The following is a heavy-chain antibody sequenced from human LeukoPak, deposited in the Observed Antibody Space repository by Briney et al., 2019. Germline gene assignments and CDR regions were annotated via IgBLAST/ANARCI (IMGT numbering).Heavy chain of an antibody. V-gene: IGHV4-34*01. CDR1: GGSFSGYY. CDR3: ASLSLRFLEWLSDTADDY. Sequence: SETLSLTCAVYGGSFSGYYWSWIRQPPGKGLEWMGEINHSGSTNYNPSPKSRVTISVDTSKNQSSLKLSSVTAADTAVYYCASLSLRFLEWLSDTADDYWGQGTLVTVSS. J-gene: IGHJ4*02. D-gene: IGHD3-3*01. CDR2: INHSGST.